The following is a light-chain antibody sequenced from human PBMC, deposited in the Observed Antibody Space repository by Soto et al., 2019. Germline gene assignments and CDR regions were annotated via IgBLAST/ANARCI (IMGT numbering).Light chain of an antibody. CDR3: QQYGYSPIT. CDR2: QTS. V-gene: IGKV3D-11*03. Sequence: EIVLTQSPATLSSFPGDRVTLSCRASQYINTRLAWYQHRPGQAPRLLIYQTSIRAAGIPARFSASGSGTDFTLTISDVQPEDFAVYYCQQYGYSPITFGQGTRLEIK. J-gene: IGKJ5*01. CDR1: QYINTR.